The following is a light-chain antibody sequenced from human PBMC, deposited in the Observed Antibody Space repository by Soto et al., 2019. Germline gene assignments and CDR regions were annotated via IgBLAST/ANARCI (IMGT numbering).Light chain of an antibody. CDR3: ETWDSSLSAGV. CDR1: SSNIGNNY. J-gene: IGLJ3*02. CDR2: ENN. V-gene: IGLV1-51*02. Sequence: QSVLTQPPSVSAAPGQKVTISCSGSSSNIGNNYVSWYQQLPGTAPKLLIYENNNRPSGIPHRFSGSKSGTSATLGITGLQTGDDADYYCETWDSSLSAGVFGGGTKLTVL.